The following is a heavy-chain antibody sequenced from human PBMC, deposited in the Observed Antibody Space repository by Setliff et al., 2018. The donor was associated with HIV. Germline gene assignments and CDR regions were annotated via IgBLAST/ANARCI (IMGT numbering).Heavy chain of an antibody. CDR3: ARDGTRWSFDY. D-gene: IGHD3-3*01. V-gene: IGHV3-7*05. J-gene: IGHJ4*02. Sequence: LRLSCAASGFTFSSYWMNWVRQAPGKGLEWVASINQDGSEKYNVDSVKGRFTISRDNAKNSLYLQMNGLRADDTAVYYCARDGTRWSFDYWGQGILVTVSS. CDR1: GFTFSSYW. CDR2: INQDGSEK.